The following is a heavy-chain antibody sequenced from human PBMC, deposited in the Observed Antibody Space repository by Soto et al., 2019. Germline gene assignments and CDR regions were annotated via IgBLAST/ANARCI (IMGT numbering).Heavy chain of an antibody. V-gene: IGHV3-33*03. CDR2: IWSDASNK. CDR1: GFSFSNHG. Sequence: GGSLRLSCAASGFSFSNHGMHWVRQAPGKGLEWVAAIWSDASNKYYADSGKGRFTISRDNSKNTLYLQMNTLRAEDTAVYYCATDGFNKPGYYYGMGVWGQGTTVTVSS. J-gene: IGHJ6*02. D-gene: IGHD6-25*01. CDR3: ATDGFNKPGYYYGMGV.